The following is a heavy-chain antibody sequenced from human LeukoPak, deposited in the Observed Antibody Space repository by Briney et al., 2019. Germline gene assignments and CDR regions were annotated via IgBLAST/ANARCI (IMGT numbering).Heavy chain of an antibody. J-gene: IGHJ4*02. CDR2: IYYSGST. V-gene: IGHV4-39*07. Sequence: SETLSLTCTASGSSIRRYYWGWIRQPPGKGLEGIGSIYYSGSTYYNPSLKSRVTISVDTSKNQFSLKLSSVTAADTAVYYCAREQPGVATVTSERPLFDYWGQGTLVTVSS. CDR3: AREQPGVATVTSERPLFDY. D-gene: IGHD4-17*01. CDR1: GSSIRRYY.